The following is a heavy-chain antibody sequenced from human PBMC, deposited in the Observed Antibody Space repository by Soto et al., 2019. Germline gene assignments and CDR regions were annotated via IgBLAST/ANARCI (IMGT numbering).Heavy chain of an antibody. Sequence: PGGSLRLSCAASGFTFSIFAMSWVRQSPGKGLEWVAVISYDGSNKYYADSVKGRFTISRDNSKNTLYLQMNSLRAEDTAVYYCAKDRQWLVLYYYYGMDVWGQGTTVTVSS. D-gene: IGHD6-19*01. CDR1: GFTFSIFA. V-gene: IGHV3-30*18. J-gene: IGHJ6*02. CDR2: ISYDGSNK. CDR3: AKDRQWLVLYYYYGMDV.